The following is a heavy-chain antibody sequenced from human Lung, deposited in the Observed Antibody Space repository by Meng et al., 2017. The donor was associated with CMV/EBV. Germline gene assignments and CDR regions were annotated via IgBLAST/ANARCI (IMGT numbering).Heavy chain of an antibody. CDR2: ISSSSSSYI. CDR3: ARDPSGSYDY. J-gene: IGHJ4*02. CDR1: GFTFSSYS. Sequence: ESXKISCAASGFTFSSYSMNWVRQAPGKGLEWVSSISSSSSSYIYYADSVKGRFTISRDNAKNSLYLQMNSLRAEDTAVYYCARDPSGSYDYWGQGTLVTVAS. D-gene: IGHD1-26*01. V-gene: IGHV3-21*01.